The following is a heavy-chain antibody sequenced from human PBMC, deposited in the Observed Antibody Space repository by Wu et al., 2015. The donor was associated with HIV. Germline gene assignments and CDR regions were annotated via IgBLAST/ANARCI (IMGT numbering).Heavy chain of an antibody. D-gene: IGHD3-10*01. V-gene: IGHV1-8*01. CDR2: MNPNSGNT. CDR1: GYTFTSYD. Sequence: QVQLVQSGAEVKKPGASVKVSCKASGYTFTSYDINWVRQATGQGLEWMGWMNPNSGNTGYAQKFQGRVTMTRNTSISTAYMELSSLRSEDTAVYYCARGVLLWFGELLRTDFDPWAEGTVGHRLL. J-gene: IGHJ5*02. CDR3: ARGVLLWFGELLRTDFDP.